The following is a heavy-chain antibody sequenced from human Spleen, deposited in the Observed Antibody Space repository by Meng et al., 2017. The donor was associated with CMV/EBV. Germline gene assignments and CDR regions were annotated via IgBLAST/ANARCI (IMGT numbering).Heavy chain of an antibody. CDR2: ISGSGGST. CDR1: GFTFSSYG. J-gene: IGHJ4*02. V-gene: IGHV3-23*01. Sequence: GGSLRLSCAASGFTFSSYGMHWVRQAPGKGLEWVSAISGSGGSTYYADSVKGRFTISRDNSKNTLYLQMNSLRVEDTAVYYCAKCGWNYYFDYWGQGTLVTVSS. CDR3: AKCGWNYYFDY. D-gene: IGHD1-7*01.